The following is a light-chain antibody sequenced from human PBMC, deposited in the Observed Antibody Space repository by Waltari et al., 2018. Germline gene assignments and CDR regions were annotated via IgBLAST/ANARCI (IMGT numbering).Light chain of an antibody. J-gene: IGKJ3*01. V-gene: IGKV3-15*01. CDR1: QSINSY. CDR3: RQYNKSPLT. CDR2: GAS. Sequence: EVVITQSPATLSVPPWAKSTLSCRASQSINSYLAWYQQKPGKAPRLLIYGASTCATGIPARFSGSGSGTDFTLTISSLQSEDFAIYCCRQYNKSPLTFGPGTKVHF.